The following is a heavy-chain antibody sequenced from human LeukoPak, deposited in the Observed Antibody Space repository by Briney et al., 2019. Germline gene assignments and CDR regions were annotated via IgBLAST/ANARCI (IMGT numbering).Heavy chain of an antibody. Sequence: PGGSLRLSCAASGFTFSSYAMSWVRQAPGKGLEWVSSISSSSSYIYYADSVKGRFTISRDNAKNSLYLQMNSLRAEDTAVYYCARERELAKSVYVDGMDVWGQGTTVTVSS. CDR1: GFTFSSYA. D-gene: IGHD1-1*01. V-gene: IGHV3-21*01. J-gene: IGHJ6*02. CDR2: ISSSSSYI. CDR3: ARERELAKSVYVDGMDV.